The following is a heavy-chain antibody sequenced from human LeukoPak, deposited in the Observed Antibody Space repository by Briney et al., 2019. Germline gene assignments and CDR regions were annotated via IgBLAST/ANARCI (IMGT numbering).Heavy chain of an antibody. Sequence: PGGSLRLSCAASGFIFSNYAMHWVRQAPGKGLEWVALISSDGSKIYYADSVKGRFTISRDNSKNTLYLQMNSLRAEDTAVYYCAKGLNGHFDYWGQGTLVTVSS. CDR1: GFIFSNYA. D-gene: IGHD2-8*01. CDR3: AKGLNGHFDY. V-gene: IGHV3-30*04. CDR2: ISSDGSKI. J-gene: IGHJ4*02.